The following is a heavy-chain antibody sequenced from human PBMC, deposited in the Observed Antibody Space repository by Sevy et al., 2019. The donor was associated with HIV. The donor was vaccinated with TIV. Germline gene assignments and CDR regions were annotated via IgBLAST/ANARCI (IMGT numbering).Heavy chain of an antibody. CDR1: GFTFSSYE. Sequence: GESLKISCAASGFTFSSYEMNWVRQAPGKGLEWVSYISSSGSTIYYADSVKGRFTISRDNAKNSLYLQMNSLRAEDTAVYYCARDGLKAYCSSTSCNYGMDVWGQGTTVTVSS. CDR2: ISSSGSTI. J-gene: IGHJ6*02. CDR3: ARDGLKAYCSSTSCNYGMDV. V-gene: IGHV3-48*03. D-gene: IGHD2-2*01.